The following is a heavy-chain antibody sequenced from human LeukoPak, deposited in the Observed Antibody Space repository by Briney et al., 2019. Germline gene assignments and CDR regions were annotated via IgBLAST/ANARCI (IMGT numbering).Heavy chain of an antibody. CDR3: ARLIQGYYYDSSGYLL. D-gene: IGHD3-22*01. V-gene: IGHV4-39*01. Sequence: PSETLSLTCTVSGGSISSSSYYWGCIRQPPGKGLEWIGSIYYSGSTYYNPYLKSRGTISVDTSQNQFSLKLSSVTAADSAVYYCARLIQGYYYDSSGYLLWGQGTLVTVSS. CDR1: GGSISSSSYY. CDR2: IYYSGST. J-gene: IGHJ4*02.